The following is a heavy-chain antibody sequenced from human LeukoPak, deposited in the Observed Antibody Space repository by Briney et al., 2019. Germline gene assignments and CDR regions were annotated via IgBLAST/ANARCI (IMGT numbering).Heavy chain of an antibody. Sequence: SGPTLVKPAQALTLTCSFSGFSLTSPGKGVGWIRQPPGKALETLAPICWADGKRSSPSLRSRLTITKDTSKNPVVLSRSNMDPVDTATYYCGRRGELLVAASYTCDIWGEGTMVTVSS. D-gene: IGHD2-15*01. CDR3: GRRGELLVAASYTCDI. CDR2: ICWADGK. CDR1: GFSLTSPGKG. J-gene: IGHJ3*02. V-gene: IGHV2-5*02.